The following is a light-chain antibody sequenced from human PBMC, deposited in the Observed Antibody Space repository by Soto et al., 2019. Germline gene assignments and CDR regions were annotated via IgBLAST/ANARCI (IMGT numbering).Light chain of an antibody. J-gene: IGKJ1*01. V-gene: IGKV3-20*01. CDR2: GAS. Sequence: TVLTQSPGTLSLSPGERATLSCRASQNVDSNYLAWYQQKPGQALRIIIFGASGRATGIPDRFSGSGSGTDFTLTISRLEPEDFAVYYCQQYGSLSWTFGQGTKVHIK. CDR3: QQYGSLSWT. CDR1: QNVDSNY.